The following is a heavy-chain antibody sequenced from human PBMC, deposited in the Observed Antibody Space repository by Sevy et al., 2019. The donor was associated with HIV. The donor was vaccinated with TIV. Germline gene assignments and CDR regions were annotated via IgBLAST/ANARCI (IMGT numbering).Heavy chain of an antibody. CDR1: GGSFTSYY. D-gene: IGHD3-22*01. J-gene: IGHJ4*02. Sequence: SETLSLTCAVSGGSFTSYYWTWIRQPPGKGLEWIGEINPSGGTNYNPSLKSRITMSLDTSENQFSLKVNSVSAADTAVYYCARGNIQVTMIVVGHTGGIYHFDSWGQGTLVTVSS. CDR3: ARGNIQVTMIVVGHTGGIYHFDS. V-gene: IGHV4-34*01. CDR2: INPSGGT.